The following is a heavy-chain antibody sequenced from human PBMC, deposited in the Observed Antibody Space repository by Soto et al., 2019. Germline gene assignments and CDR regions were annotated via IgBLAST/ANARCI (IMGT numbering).Heavy chain of an antibody. CDR3: ARELWYASWRDSWFDP. CDR1: GYTFVSYG. CDR2: ISPGSGNI. V-gene: IGHV1-18*01. Sequence: GASVKVSCKTSGYTFVSYGINWVRQAPGQGLEWMGWISPGSGNIIYAQKFQGRVTLTTDTSTSTVFMDLRSLRFDDTAVYYCARELWYASWRDSWFDPWXQWTLLTV. J-gene: IGHJ5*02. D-gene: IGHD2-2*01.